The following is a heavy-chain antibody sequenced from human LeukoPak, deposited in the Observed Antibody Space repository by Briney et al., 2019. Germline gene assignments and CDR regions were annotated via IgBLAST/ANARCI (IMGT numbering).Heavy chain of an antibody. CDR2: IYYSGST. V-gene: IGHV4-31*03. CDR3: ARVVTEDAFDI. Sequence: PSETLSLTCTVSGGSISSGGYCWSWIRQHPGKGLEWIGYIYYSGSTYYNPSLKSRVTISVDTSKNQFSLKLSSVTAADTAVYYCARVVTEDAFDIWGQGTMVTVSS. CDR1: GGSISSGGYC. J-gene: IGHJ3*02.